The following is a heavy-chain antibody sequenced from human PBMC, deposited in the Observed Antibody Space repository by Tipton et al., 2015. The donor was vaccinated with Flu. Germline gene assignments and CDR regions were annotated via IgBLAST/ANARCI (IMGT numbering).Heavy chain of an antibody. V-gene: IGHV1-2*02. CDR2: INPNSGGT. CDR1: GYTFTGYY. J-gene: IGHJ4*02. Sequence: QLVQSGAEVKKPGASVKVSCKASGYTFTGYYMHWVRQAPGQGLEWMGWINPNSGGTNYAQKFQGRVTMTRDTSISTAYMELSRLRSDDTAVYYCAGVNDFYDSSGIPGYWGQGTLVTVSS. CDR3: AGVNDFYDSSGIPGY. D-gene: IGHD3-22*01.